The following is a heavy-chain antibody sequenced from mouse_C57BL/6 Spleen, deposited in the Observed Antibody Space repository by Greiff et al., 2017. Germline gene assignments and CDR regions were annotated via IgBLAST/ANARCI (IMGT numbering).Heavy chain of an antibody. CDR1: GFTFSDYY. CDR2: INYDGGST. D-gene: IGHD2-10*01. Sequence: EVMLVESEGGLVQPGSSMKLSCTASGFTFSDYYMAWVRQVPEKGLEWVANINYDGGSTYYLDSLKSRFIISRDNAKNILYMQMSSLKSEDTATYYCARAYYGNYCAMDYWGKGTTVTVSS. J-gene: IGHJ4*01. CDR3: ARAYYGNYCAMDY. V-gene: IGHV5-16*01.